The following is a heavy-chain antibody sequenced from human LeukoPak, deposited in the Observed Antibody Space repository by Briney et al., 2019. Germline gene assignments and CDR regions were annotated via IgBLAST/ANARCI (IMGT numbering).Heavy chain of an antibody. CDR2: IKQDGNEE. CDR1: GFTFSNYW. Sequence: SGGSLRLSCAASGFTFSNYWMSWVRQAPGKGLEWVANIKQDGNEEDYVDSVNGRFTISRDNAKNSLFLQMSSLRAEDSGVYYCAREASSGWNFDYWGQGTLVTVSS. V-gene: IGHV3-7*04. D-gene: IGHD6-25*01. CDR3: AREASSGWNFDY. J-gene: IGHJ4*02.